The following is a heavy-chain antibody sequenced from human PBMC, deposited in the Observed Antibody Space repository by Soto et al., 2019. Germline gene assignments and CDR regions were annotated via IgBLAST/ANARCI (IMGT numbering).Heavy chain of an antibody. V-gene: IGHV3-11*01. J-gene: IGHJ6*02. CDR1: GFTFRDYY. Sequence: QVQLVVSGGGLVKPGRSLRLSCSASGFTFRDYYMSWIRQVPGKGLEWVSHISSSGSTTYYTDSVKGRFTSSRDNAKNSLLLQMNSLRAEDTAVYYCARVVTTVTNRYYALDVWGQGTTVTVSS. D-gene: IGHD4-17*01. CDR2: ISSSGSTT. CDR3: ARVVTTVTNRYYALDV.